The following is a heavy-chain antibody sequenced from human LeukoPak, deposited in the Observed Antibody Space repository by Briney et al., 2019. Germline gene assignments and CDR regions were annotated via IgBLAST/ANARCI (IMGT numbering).Heavy chain of an antibody. D-gene: IGHD3-22*01. CDR2: ISWDGGST. Sequence: GASLRLSCAASGFTFDDYTMHWVRQAPGKGLEWVSLISWDGGSTYYADSVKGRFTISRDNIKNSLYLQMNSLRTEDTALYYCAKDRDDSSGYANYFDYWGQGTLVTASA. J-gene: IGHJ4*02. CDR3: AKDRDDSSGYANYFDY. CDR1: GFTFDDYT. V-gene: IGHV3-43*01.